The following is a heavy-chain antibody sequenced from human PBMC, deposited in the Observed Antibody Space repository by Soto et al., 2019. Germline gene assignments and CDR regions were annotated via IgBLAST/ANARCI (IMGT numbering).Heavy chain of an antibody. J-gene: IGHJ3*02. CDR3: ARVARRGWYRYYDSSGYYYDAFDI. V-gene: IGHV4-59*01. D-gene: IGHD3-22*01. CDR2: IYYSGST. CDR1: GGSISSYY. Sequence: SETLSLTCTVSGGSISSYYWSWIRQPPGKGLEWIGYIYYSGSTNYNPSLKSRVTISVDTSKNQFSLKLSSVTAADTAVYYCARVARRGWYRYYDSSGYYYDAFDIWGQGTMVT.